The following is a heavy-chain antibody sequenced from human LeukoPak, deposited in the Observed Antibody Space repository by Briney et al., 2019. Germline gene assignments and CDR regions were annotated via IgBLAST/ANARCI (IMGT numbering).Heavy chain of an antibody. CDR1: GYIFTGYF. J-gene: IGHJ3*01. D-gene: IGHD1-26*01. CDR3: VRYGSVMGHDAFDV. CDR2: INPHIGGT. Sequence: ASVKVSCKASGYIFTGYFMHWVRQAPGQGLEWMGWINPHIGGTNYAQRFQGRVTMTRDTSITTAYMELSGLRYDDTALYYCVRYGSVMGHDAFDVWGQGTVVTVSS. V-gene: IGHV1-2*02.